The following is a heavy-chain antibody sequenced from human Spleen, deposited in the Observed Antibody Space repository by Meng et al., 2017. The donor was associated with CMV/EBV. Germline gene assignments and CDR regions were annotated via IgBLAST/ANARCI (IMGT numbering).Heavy chain of an antibody. CDR2: INPNSGGT. CDR1: GYTFTGYY. Sequence: VKVSCKASGYTFTGYYMHWVRQAPGQGLEWMGWINPNSGGTNYAQKFQGRVTMTRDTSISTAYMELSRLRSDDTAVYYCARGESELPGSGTNWGQGTLVTVSS. D-gene: IGHD3-10*01. V-gene: IGHV1-2*02. CDR3: ARGESELPGSGTN. J-gene: IGHJ4*02.